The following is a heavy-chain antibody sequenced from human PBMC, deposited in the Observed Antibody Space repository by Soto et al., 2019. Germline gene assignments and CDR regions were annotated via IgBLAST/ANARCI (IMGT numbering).Heavy chain of an antibody. CDR1: GGSFSGYY. J-gene: IGHJ1*01. Sequence: PSETLSLTCAVYGGSFSGYYWSWIRQPPGKGLEWIGEINHSGSTNYNPSLKSRVTISVDTSNNQFSLKLSSVTAADTAVYYCASGCSSTSCYAGYFQHWGQGTLVTVS. V-gene: IGHV4-34*01. CDR2: INHSGST. CDR3: ASGCSSTSCYAGYFQH. D-gene: IGHD2-2*01.